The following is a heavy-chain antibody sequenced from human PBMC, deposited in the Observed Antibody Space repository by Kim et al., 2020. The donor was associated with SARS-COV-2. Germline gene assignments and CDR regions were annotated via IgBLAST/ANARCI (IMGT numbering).Heavy chain of an antibody. D-gene: IGHD3-10*01. CDR3: IRGFDY. J-gene: IGHJ4*02. V-gene: IGHV4-59*08. CDR2: YYSRNT. Sequence: YYSRNTNYNPSLKRRVTISVDTSKNHFSLKLSSVTAADTAVYYCIRGFDYWGQGTLVTVSS.